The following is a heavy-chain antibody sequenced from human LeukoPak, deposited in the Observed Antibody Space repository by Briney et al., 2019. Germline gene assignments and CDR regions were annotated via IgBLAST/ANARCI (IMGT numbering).Heavy chain of an antibody. D-gene: IGHD2/OR15-2a*01. J-gene: IGHJ4*02. CDR3: ARGTTFDY. Sequence: SGGPLRLSCAASGFTFEDYGMSWLPHAPGKRLEGVSGINWNGGSTGYADSVKGRFTISRDNAKNSLYLQMNSLRAEDTALYYCARGTTFDYWGQGTLDTVSS. CDR1: GFTFEDYG. CDR2: INWNGGST. V-gene: IGHV3-20*04.